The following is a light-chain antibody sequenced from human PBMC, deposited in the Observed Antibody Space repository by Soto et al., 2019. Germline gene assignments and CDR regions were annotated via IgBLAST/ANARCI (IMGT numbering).Light chain of an antibody. Sequence: ENVLTQSPGTLSLSPGEGATLSCRTSRSVISRFLAWYQQRPGQAPSLLMYDASKRATGIPDRFSGSGSGTEFTLTIRSLEPEDSAVYFCQQYAASPHTFGPGTKVESK. J-gene: IGKJ3*01. CDR1: RSVISRF. V-gene: IGKV3-20*01. CDR3: QQYAASPHT. CDR2: DAS.